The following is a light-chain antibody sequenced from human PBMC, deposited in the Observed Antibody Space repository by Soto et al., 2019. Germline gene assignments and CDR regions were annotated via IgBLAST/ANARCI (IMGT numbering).Light chain of an antibody. CDR3: RQTYTTPRT. J-gene: IGKJ1*01. CDR2: ATS. Sequence: DTQMAQSPSSLYASVGARISITCRASHTASNYVNWYQQKPGKAPTLLISATSTLQSGVPSRFSGSGSGTDFTLTITSLQPEDFAIYYCRQTYTTPRTFGQGTKVAIK. CDR1: HTASNY. V-gene: IGKV1-39*01.